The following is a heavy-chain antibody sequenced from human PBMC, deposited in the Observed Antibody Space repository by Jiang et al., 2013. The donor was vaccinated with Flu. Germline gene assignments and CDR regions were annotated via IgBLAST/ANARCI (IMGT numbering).Heavy chain of an antibody. CDR2: IYYSGST. Sequence: IGYIYYSGSTYYNPSLKSLVTISVDTSKNQFSLKLSSVTAADTAVYYCARGTYGDPKSEYYFDYWGQGTLVTVSS. V-gene: IGHV4-31*01. J-gene: IGHJ4*02. CDR3: ARGTYGDPKSEYYFDY. D-gene: IGHD4-17*01.